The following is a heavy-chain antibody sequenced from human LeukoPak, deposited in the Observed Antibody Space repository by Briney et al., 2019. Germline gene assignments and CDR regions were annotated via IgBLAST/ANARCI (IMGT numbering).Heavy chain of an antibody. V-gene: IGHV4-59*12. D-gene: IGHD5-18*01. CDR2: IYYSGST. J-gene: IGHJ4*02. CDR1: GGSISSYY. CDR3: ARRGYSYGSPLDY. Sequence: SETLSLACTVSGGSISSYYWSWIRQPPGKGLEWIGYIYYSGSTNYNPSLKSRVTISVDRSKNQFSLKLSSVTAADTAVYYCARRGYSYGSPLDYWGQGTLVTVSS.